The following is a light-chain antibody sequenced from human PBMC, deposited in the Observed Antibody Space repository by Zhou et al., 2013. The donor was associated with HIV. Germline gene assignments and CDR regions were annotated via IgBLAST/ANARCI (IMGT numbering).Light chain of an antibody. V-gene: IGKV1-12*02. CDR2: PAS. Sequence: DIQMTQSPSSVSASVGDRVTITCRASQGISTWLGWYQQKAGKAPKLLIFPASSLQNGVPSRFSGSGSGTDFTLTITSLQPEDFATYYCLQANSFPLITFGQGTRLEIK. CDR3: LQANSFPLIT. J-gene: IGKJ5*01. CDR1: QGISTW.